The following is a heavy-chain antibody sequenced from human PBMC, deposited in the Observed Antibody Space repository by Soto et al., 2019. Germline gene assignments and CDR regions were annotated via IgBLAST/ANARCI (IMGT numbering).Heavy chain of an antibody. V-gene: IGHV3-23*01. CDR2: ISGSGGST. J-gene: IGHJ5*02. CDR3: AKDAPRYCSGGSCYSGNWFDP. CDR1: GFTFSNAW. Sequence: GGSLRLSCAASGFTFSNAWINWVRQAPGKGLEWVSAISGSGGSTYYADSVKGRFTISRDNSKNTLYLQMNSLRAEDTAVYYCAKDAPRYCSGGSCYSGNWFDPWGQGTLVTVSS. D-gene: IGHD2-15*01.